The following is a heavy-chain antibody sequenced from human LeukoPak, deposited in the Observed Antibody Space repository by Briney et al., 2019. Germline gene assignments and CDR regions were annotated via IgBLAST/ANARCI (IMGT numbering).Heavy chain of an antibody. D-gene: IGHD1-26*01. V-gene: IGHV1-18*01. Sequence: ASVKVSCKASGYTFTSYGISWVRQAPGQGLEWMGWISAYNGNTNYAQKLQGRVTMTTDTSMSTAYMELRSLRSDDTAVYYCARDYRARPTYYYYGMDVWGQGTTVTVSS. CDR1: GYTFTSYG. CDR2: ISAYNGNT. J-gene: IGHJ6*02. CDR3: ARDYRARPTYYYYGMDV.